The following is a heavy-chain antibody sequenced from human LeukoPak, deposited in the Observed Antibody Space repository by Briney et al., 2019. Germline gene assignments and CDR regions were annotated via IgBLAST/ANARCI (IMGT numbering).Heavy chain of an antibody. CDR3: ARESGAAKIGQMLNY. Sequence: GGSLRLSCAASGLMLSTSGMHWVRQAPGKGLEWVAFIQYDGSEIYYADSLKGRFTISRDNSKNTLYLQMNSLRAEDTAVFYCARESGAAKIGQMLNYWGQGTLVTVSS. CDR2: IQYDGSEI. D-gene: IGHD3-10*02. J-gene: IGHJ4*02. CDR1: GLMLSTSG. V-gene: IGHV3-30*02.